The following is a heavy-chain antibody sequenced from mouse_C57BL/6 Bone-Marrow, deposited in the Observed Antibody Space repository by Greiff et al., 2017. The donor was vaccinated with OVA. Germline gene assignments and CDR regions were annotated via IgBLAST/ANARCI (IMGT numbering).Heavy chain of an antibody. CDR2: INPNYGTT. V-gene: IGHV1-39*01. CDR1: GYSFTDYN. D-gene: IGHD1-1*01. CDR3: AIYYYGSSLYAMDY. Sequence: VQLQQSGPELVKPGASVKISCKASGYSFTDYNMNWVKQSNGKSLEWIGVINPNYGTTSYNQKFKGKATLTVDQSSSTAYMQLNSLTSEDSAVYYCAIYYYGSSLYAMDYWGQGTSVTVSS. J-gene: IGHJ4*01.